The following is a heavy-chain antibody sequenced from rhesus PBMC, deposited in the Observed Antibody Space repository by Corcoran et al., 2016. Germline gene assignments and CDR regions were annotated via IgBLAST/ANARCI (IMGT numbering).Heavy chain of an antibody. J-gene: IGHJ3*01. CDR3: ARQDYYDDAFDF. D-gene: IGHD3-28*01. CDR2: IYGSGSST. Sequence: QLQLQESGPGLVKPSETLSVTCAVSGGPISSSYWRWIRPAPGKGLEWIGYIYGSGSSTNYNPSLKSRVTLSVDTSKNQLSLKLSSVTAADTAVYYCARQDYYDDAFDFWGQGLRVTVSS. V-gene: IGHV4-169*01. CDR1: GGPISSSY.